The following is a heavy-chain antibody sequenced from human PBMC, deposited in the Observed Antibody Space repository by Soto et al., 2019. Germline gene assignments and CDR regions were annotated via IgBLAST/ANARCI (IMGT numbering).Heavy chain of an antibody. V-gene: IGHV3-30*04. CDR3: VRAAGIAAAGSSQGVL. Sequence: GSLRLSCEASGFAIRSNAIHWVRQAPGKGLEWVAVISFEGSYKYYADSVKGRFTVSRDNSKNTVSLQMDNLTGEDSALYYCVRAAGIAAAGSSQGVLWGRGTLVTVSS. J-gene: IGHJ4*02. CDR2: ISFEGSYK. CDR1: GFAIRSNA. D-gene: IGHD6-13*01.